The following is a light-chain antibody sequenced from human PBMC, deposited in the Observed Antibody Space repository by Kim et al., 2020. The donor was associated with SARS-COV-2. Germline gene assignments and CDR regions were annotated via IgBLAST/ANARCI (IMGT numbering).Light chain of an antibody. J-gene: IGKJ1*01. CDR2: DAS. V-gene: IGKV1-5*01. CDR3: QQYNSYSPWT. CDR1: QSISSW. Sequence: DIQMTQSPSTLSASVGDRVTITCRASQSISSWLAWYQQKPGKAPKLLIYDASSLESGVPSRFSGSGSGTEFTLTISSLQPDDFATYFSQQYNSYSPWTFGLGTKVYIK.